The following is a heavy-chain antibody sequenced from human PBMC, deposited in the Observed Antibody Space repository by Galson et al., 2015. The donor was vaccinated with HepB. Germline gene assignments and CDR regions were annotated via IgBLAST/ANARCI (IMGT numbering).Heavy chain of an antibody. J-gene: IGHJ4*02. D-gene: IGHD5-24*01. V-gene: IGHV3-7*01. CDR2: IKQDGSEK. Sequence: SLRLSCAASGFTFSSYWMSWVRQAPGEGLEWVANIKQDGSEKYYVDSVKGRFTISRDNAKNSLYLQMNSLRAEDTAVYYCARVVRDGYNKPTYDYWGQGTLVTVSS. CDR1: GFTFSSYW. CDR3: ARVVRDGYNKPTYDY.